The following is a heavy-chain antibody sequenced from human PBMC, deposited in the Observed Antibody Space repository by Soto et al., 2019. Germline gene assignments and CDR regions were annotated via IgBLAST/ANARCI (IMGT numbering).Heavy chain of an antibody. J-gene: IGHJ3*02. CDR2: IVVGSGNT. CDR1: GFTFTSSA. CDR3: AADYSVTFGGVIVIGFDAFDI. Sequence: ASVKVSCKASGFTFTSSAVQWVRQARGQRLEWIGWIVVGSGNTNYAQKFQERVTITRDMSTSTAYMELSSLRSEDTAVYYCAADYSVTFGGVIVIGFDAFDIWGQGTMVT. V-gene: IGHV1-58*01. D-gene: IGHD3-16*02.